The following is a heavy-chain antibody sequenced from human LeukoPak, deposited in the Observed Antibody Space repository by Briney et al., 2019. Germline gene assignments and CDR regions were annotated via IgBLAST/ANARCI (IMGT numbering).Heavy chain of an antibody. Sequence: PSETLSLTCTVSGGSISSGGYCWSWIRQHPGKGLEWIGYIYYSGSTYYNPSLKSRVTISVDTSKNQFSLKLSSVTAADTAVYYCARAVAGLEADYWGQGTLVTVSS. V-gene: IGHV4-31*03. D-gene: IGHD6-19*01. CDR1: GGSISSGGYC. CDR2: IYYSGST. J-gene: IGHJ4*02. CDR3: ARAVAGLEADY.